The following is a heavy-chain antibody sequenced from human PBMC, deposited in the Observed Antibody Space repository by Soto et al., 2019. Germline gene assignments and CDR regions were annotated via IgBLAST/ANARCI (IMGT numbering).Heavy chain of an antibody. CDR3: ARDAINSGYDY. CDR2: IYYSGST. V-gene: IGHV4-59*01. J-gene: IGHJ4*02. Sequence: SETLSLTCTVSGGSISGYYWSWIRQPPGKGLEWIGYIYYSGSTNYNPSLKSRVIISVDTSKNQFSLKLSSVTAADTAVYYCARDAINSGYDYWGQGTLVTVSS. D-gene: IGHD5-12*01. CDR1: GGSISGYY.